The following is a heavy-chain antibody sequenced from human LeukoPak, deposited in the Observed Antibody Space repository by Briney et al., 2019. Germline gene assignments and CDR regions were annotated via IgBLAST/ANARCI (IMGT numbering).Heavy chain of an antibody. CDR1: GGSISSYY. V-gene: IGHV4-4*07. CDR3: ARESRRSYCNEY. CDR2: IYTSGST. Sequence: SETLSLTCTVSGGSISSYYWSWIRQPAGKGLEWIGRIYTSGSTNYNPSLKSRVTMSVDTSKNQFSLKLSSVTAADTAEYFCARESRRSYCNEYWGQGTLVTVSS. D-gene: IGHD2-2*01. J-gene: IGHJ4*02.